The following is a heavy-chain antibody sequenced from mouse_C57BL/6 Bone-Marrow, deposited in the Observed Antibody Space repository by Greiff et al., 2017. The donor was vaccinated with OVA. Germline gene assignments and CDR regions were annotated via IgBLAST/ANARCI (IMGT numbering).Heavy chain of an antibody. CDR3: ASKLDDGNYEFAY. CDR1: GYTFTSYW. CDR2: IYPSDSET. Sequence: VQLQQPGAELVRPGSSVKLSCKASGYTFTSYWMDWVKQRPGQGLEWIGNIYPSDSETHYNQKFKDKATLTVDKSSSTAYMQLSSLTSEDSAVYYCASKLDDGNYEFAYWGQGTLVTVSA. J-gene: IGHJ3*01. D-gene: IGHD2-1*01. V-gene: IGHV1-61*01.